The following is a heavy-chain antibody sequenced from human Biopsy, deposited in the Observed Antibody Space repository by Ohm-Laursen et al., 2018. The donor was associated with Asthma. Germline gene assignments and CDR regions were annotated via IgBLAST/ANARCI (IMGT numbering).Heavy chain of an antibody. V-gene: IGHV1-2*06. J-gene: IGHJ5*02. CDR1: GYTFIGYH. Sequence: ASVKVSCKTSGYTFIGYHVHWVRQAPGQGLEWMGRINPNSGGTNYAQKFQGRVTMTSDTSISTAYMELSRLRPDDTALYYCARGQKSPGDRWFDPWGQGTLVTVSS. CDR2: INPNSGGT. D-gene: IGHD7-27*01. CDR3: ARGQKSPGDRWFDP.